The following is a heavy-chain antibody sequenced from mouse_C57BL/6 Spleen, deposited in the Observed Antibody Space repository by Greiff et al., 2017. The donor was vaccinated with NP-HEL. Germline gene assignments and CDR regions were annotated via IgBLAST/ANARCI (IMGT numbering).Heavy chain of an antibody. CDR1: GYTFTSYW. V-gene: IGHV1-74*01. CDR3: AAISIYYYGSSYAFAY. CDR2: IHPSDSDT. Sequence: VQLQQPGAELVKPGASVKVSCKASGYTFTSYWMHWVKQRPGQGLEWIGRIHPSDSDTNYNQKFKGKATLTVDKSSSTAYMQLSSLTSEDSAVYYCAAISIYYYGSSYAFAYWGQGTLVTVSA. J-gene: IGHJ3*01. D-gene: IGHD1-1*01.